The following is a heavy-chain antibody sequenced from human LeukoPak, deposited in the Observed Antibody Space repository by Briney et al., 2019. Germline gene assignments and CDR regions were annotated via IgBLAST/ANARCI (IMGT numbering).Heavy chain of an antibody. J-gene: IGHJ6*03. CDR3: ARAQLELLVYYYHYMDV. V-gene: IGHV1-18*01. CDR1: GYTFTSYG. Sequence: ASVKVSCKASGYTFTSYGISWVRQAPGQGLEWMGWISAYNGNTNYAQKLQGRVTMTTDTSTSTAYMELSRLRSDDTAVYYCARAQLELLVYYYHYMDVWGKGTTVTVSS. D-gene: IGHD1-1*01. CDR2: ISAYNGNT.